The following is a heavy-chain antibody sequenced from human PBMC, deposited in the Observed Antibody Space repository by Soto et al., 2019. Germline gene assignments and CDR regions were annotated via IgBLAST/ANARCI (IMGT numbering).Heavy chain of an antibody. CDR2: ISSSSSYI. V-gene: IGHV3-21*01. D-gene: IGHD2-15*01. J-gene: IGHJ6*03. Sequence: GGSLRLSCAASGFTFSSYSMNWVRQAPGKGLEWVSSISSSSSYIYYADSVKGRFTISRDNAKNSLYLQMNSLRAEDTAVYYCAREYCSGGSCYLANYYYYYMDVWGKGTTVTVSS. CDR3: AREYCSGGSCYLANYYYYYMDV. CDR1: GFTFSSYS.